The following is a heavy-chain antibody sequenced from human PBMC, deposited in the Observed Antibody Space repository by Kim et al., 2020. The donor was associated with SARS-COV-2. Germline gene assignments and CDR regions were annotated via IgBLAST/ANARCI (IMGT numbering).Heavy chain of an antibody. J-gene: IGHJ6*02. CDR2: IYYSGST. Sequence: SETLSLTCTVSGGSISSGGYYWSWIRHHPGKGLEWIGYIYYSGSTYYNPSLKSRVTISVDTSKNQFSLKLSSVTAADTAVYYCARDREYCSGGSCPNGMDVWGQGTTVTVSS. D-gene: IGHD2-15*01. CDR3: ARDREYCSGGSCPNGMDV. CDR1: GGSISSGGYY. V-gene: IGHV4-31*03.